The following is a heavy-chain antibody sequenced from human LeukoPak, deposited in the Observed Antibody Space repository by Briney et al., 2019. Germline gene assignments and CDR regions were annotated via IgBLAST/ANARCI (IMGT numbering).Heavy chain of an antibody. J-gene: IGHJ1*01. CDR2: ISAYNGNT. CDR1: GYTFTSYG. V-gene: IGHV1-18*01. Sequence: GASVKVSCKASGYTFTSYGISWVRQAPGQGLEWMGWISAYNGNTNYAQKLQGRVTMTTDTSTSTAYMELRSLRSDDTAVYYCARDPNLGGSYEVAYFQHWGQGTLVTVSS. CDR3: ARDPNLGGSYEVAYFQH. D-gene: IGHD1-26*01.